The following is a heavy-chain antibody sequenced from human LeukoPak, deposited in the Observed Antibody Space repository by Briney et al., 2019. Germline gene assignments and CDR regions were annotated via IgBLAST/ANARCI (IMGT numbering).Heavy chain of an antibody. CDR2: INPNSGGT. CDR3: ARADHHVNNHIVVVPAAENWFDP. J-gene: IGHJ5*02. CDR1: GYTFTGYY. D-gene: IGHD2-2*01. V-gene: IGHV1-2*02. Sequence: ASVKVSCKASGYTFTGYYMHWVRQAPGQGLEWMGWINPNSGGTNYAQKFQGRVTMTRDTSISTAYMELSRLRSDDTAVYYCARADHHVNNHIVVVPAAENWFDPWGQGTLVTVSS.